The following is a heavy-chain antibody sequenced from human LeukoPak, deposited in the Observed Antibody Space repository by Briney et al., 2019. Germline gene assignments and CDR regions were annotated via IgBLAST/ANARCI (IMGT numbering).Heavy chain of an antibody. CDR2: IWYDGSNK. V-gene: IGHV3-33*01. D-gene: IGHD1-26*01. Sequence: GRSLRLSCAASGFTFSSYGMHWVRQAPGKGLEWVAVIWYDGSNKYYADSVKGRFTISRDNSKNTLYLQMNSLRAEDTAVYYCARGRISGSYSLDYWGQGTLVTVSS. CDR1: GFTFSSYG. J-gene: IGHJ4*02. CDR3: ARGRISGSYSLDY.